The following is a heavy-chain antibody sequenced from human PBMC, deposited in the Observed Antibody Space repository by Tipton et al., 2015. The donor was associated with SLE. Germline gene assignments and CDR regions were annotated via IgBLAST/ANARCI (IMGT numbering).Heavy chain of an antibody. J-gene: IGHJ4*02. CDR1: GGSFSGYY. CDR2: INHSGST. CDR3: AKGPSFDY. V-gene: IGHV4-34*01. Sequence: GLVKPSETLSLTCAVYGGSFSGYYWSWIRQPPGKGLEWIGEINHSGSTNYNPSLKSRVTISVDTSKNQFSLKLSSVTAADTAVYYCAKGPSFDYWGQGTLVTVSP.